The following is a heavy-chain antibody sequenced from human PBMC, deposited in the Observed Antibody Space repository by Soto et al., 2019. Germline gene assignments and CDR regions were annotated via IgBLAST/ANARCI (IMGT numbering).Heavy chain of an antibody. CDR1: GGTFSSYA. CDR2: IIPIFGTA. J-gene: IGHJ3*02. CDR3: AREDRVRIVGATYDAFDI. Sequence: VASVKVSCKASGGTFSSYAISWVRQAPGQGLEWMGGIIPIFGTANYAQKFQGRVTITADESTSTAYMELSSLRSEDTAVYYCAREDRVRIVGATYDAFDIWGQGTMVTVSS. D-gene: IGHD1-26*01. V-gene: IGHV1-69*13.